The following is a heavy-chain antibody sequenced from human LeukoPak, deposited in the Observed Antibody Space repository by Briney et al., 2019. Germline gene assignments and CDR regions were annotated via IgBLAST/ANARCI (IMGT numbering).Heavy chain of an antibody. CDR3: ARAAVAGGYNWFDP. V-gene: IGHV1-2*02. D-gene: IGHD6-19*01. Sequence: ASVKVSCKASGYTFTGDYMHWVRQAPGQGLEWMGWINPNSGGTNYVQKFQGRVTMTRDTSISTVYMELSRLRSDDTAVYYCARAAVAGGYNWFDPWGQGTLVTVSS. CDR1: GYTFTGDY. J-gene: IGHJ5*02. CDR2: INPNSGGT.